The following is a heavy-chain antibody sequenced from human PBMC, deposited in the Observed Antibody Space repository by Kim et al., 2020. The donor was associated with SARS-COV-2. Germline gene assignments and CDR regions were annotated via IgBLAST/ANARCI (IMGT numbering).Heavy chain of an antibody. Sequence: GGSLRLSCAASGFPFSRFAMSWARQAPGKGLEWVSTISDSGVRTHYADSVKVRFTISRDNSKSTLFLQMNSLRAEDTAVYYCEASDYWGQGSLVTVSS. J-gene: IGHJ4*02. CDR1: GFPFSRFA. V-gene: IGHV3-23*01. CDR2: ISDSGVRT. CDR3: EASDY.